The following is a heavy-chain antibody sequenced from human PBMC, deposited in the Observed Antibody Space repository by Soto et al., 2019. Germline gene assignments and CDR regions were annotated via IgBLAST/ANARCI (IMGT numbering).Heavy chain of an antibody. CDR1: GLTFSSYS. D-gene: IGHD6-6*01. J-gene: IGHJ6*03. V-gene: IGHV3-48*01. Sequence: GGSLRLSCAASGLTFSSYSMNWVRQAPGKGLEWVSYISSSSSTIYYADSVKGRFTISRDNAKNSLYLQMNSLRAEDTAVYYCASPASIAAKHDYYYYHYMDVWGKGTTVTVSS. CDR3: ASPASIAAKHDYYYYHYMDV. CDR2: ISSSSSTI.